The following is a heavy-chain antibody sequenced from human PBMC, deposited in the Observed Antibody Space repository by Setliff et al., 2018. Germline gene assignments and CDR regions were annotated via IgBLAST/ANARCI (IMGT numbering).Heavy chain of an antibody. CDR3: ARVTSSGWYYYYYMDV. V-gene: IGHV3-74*01. Sequence: GGSLRLSCAASGFTFTSYWMHWVRQAPGKGLVWVSRMYTDGSSTYYADSVKGRFTISRDNAKNPLYLQMNSLRAEDTAVYYCARVTSSGWYYYYYMDVWGKGTTVTVS. CDR1: GFTFTSYW. D-gene: IGHD6-19*01. CDR2: MYTDGSST. J-gene: IGHJ6*03.